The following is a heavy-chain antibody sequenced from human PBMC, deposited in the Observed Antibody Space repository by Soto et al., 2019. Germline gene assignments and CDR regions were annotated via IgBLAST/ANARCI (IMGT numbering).Heavy chain of an antibody. V-gene: IGHV3-11*01. CDR2: ISSSSAAM. Sequence: XVSLRLSCAASGFTFSDSYMGGLRRAPGKGLEWVSYISSSSAAMYYAGSVKGRFTISRDNAKELLSLQMNGLRVDDTAVYYCARVNWEQLMSFAFDLWGQGTVVTVSS. J-gene: IGHJ3*01. CDR1: GFTFSDSY. D-gene: IGHD1-26*01. CDR3: ARVNWEQLMSFAFDL.